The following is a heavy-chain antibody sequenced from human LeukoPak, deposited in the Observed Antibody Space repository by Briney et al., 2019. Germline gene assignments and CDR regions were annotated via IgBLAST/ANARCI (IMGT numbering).Heavy chain of an antibody. Sequence: SETLSLTCAGYGLSFSGYYWSWIRQPPGKGLEWIGEINHRGSTNYNPSPKRRVTISVDTSKNQFSLKLSAVTAADTAMYYCARGRITMVWGVTIRKGPPEDYYYMDVWGKGTTVTVSS. CDR1: GLSFSGYY. V-gene: IGHV4-34*01. CDR2: INHRGST. J-gene: IGHJ6*03. CDR3: ARGRITMVWGVTIRKGPPEDYYYMDV. D-gene: IGHD3-10*01.